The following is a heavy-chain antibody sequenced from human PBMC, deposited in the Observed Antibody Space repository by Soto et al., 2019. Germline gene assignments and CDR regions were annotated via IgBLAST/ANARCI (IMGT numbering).Heavy chain of an antibody. CDR3: VRGPHREDFYYYGMYV. J-gene: IGHJ6*02. CDR1: GFTFSTYA. Sequence: GGSLRLSCAASGFTFSTYAIHWVRQAPGKGLEWVAVISYDGRNKDYADFVRGRFTISRDNSKNTLHLEVSRLSAEDTAVYYCVRGPHREDFYYYGMYVWGQGTTVTVSS. V-gene: IGHV3-30*03. CDR2: ISYDGRNK. D-gene: IGHD1-26*01.